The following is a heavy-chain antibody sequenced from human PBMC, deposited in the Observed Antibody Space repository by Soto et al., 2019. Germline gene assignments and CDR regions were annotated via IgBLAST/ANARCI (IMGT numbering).Heavy chain of an antibody. Sequence: PGGSLRLSCVASGFTYSSYAMSWVRQAPGKGLEWVSTITGGADNTHYADSVKGRFTISRDNSRNTLSLQMNSLRAEDTAVYYCARGAGPAKEDWYFDLWGRGTLVTVSS. J-gene: IGHJ2*01. CDR2: ITGGADNT. V-gene: IGHV3-23*01. CDR3: ARGAGPAKEDWYFDL. CDR1: GFTYSSYA. D-gene: IGHD2-2*01.